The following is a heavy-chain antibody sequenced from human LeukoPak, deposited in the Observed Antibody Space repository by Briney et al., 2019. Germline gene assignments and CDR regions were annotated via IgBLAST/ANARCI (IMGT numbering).Heavy chain of an antibody. Sequence: GGSLRLSCAASGFTFDDYAMHWVRQAPGKGLEWVSGISWNSGSIGYADSVKGRFTISRDNAKNSLYLQMNSLRAEDTALYYCAKDIGDSSGWYTEGDAFDIWGQGTMVTVSS. CDR3: AKDIGDSSGWYTEGDAFDI. V-gene: IGHV3-9*01. CDR1: GFTFDDYA. J-gene: IGHJ3*02. D-gene: IGHD6-19*01. CDR2: ISWNSGSI.